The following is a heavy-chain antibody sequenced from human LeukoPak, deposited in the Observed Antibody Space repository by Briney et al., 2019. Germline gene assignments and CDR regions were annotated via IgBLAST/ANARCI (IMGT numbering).Heavy chain of an antibody. CDR1: GGSISSYY. Sequence: SETLSLTCTVSGGSISSYYWSWIRQPAGKGLEWIGRIYTSGSTNYNPSLKSRVTMSVDTSKNQFSLKLSSVTAADTAVYYCAGNIPVSPKQAFDIWGQGTMVTVSS. J-gene: IGHJ3*02. D-gene: IGHD2-21*01. CDR3: AGNIPVSPKQAFDI. CDR2: IYTSGST. V-gene: IGHV4-4*07.